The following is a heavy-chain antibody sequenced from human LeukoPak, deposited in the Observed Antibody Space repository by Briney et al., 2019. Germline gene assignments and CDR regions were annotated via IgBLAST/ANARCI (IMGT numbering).Heavy chain of an antibody. Sequence: ASVKVSCKASGYTFTGYYMHWVRQAPGQGLEWMGWINPSSGGTNYAQKFQGRVTMTRDTSISTAYMELSRLRSDDTAVYYCATTNPAGYYYYYMDVWGKGTTVTVSS. CDR2: INPSSGGT. V-gene: IGHV1-2*02. D-gene: IGHD1-14*01. CDR1: GYTFTGYY. J-gene: IGHJ6*03. CDR3: ATTNPAGYYYYYMDV.